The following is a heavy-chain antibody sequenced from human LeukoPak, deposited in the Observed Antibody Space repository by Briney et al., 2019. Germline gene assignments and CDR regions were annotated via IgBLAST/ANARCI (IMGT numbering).Heavy chain of an antibody. CDR1: GFTFDDYA. CDR3: AKEDRYGSGSYFNRGVDY. J-gene: IGHJ4*02. Sequence: GGSLRLSCAASGFTFDDYAMRWVRQAPGKGLEWVSLISGDGGSTYYADSVKGRFTISRDNSKNFLYLQMNSLRTEDTALYYCAKEDRYGSGSYFNRGVDYWGQGTLVTVSS. CDR2: ISGDGGST. D-gene: IGHD3-10*01. V-gene: IGHV3-43*02.